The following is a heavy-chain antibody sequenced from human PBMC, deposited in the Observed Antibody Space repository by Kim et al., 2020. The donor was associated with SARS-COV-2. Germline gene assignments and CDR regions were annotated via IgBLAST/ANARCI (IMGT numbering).Heavy chain of an antibody. CDR3: AREIYDFWSGYYRNNWFDP. J-gene: IGHJ5*02. D-gene: IGHD3-3*01. V-gene: IGHV4-39*07. CDR1: GGSISSSSYY. Sequence: SETLSLTCTVSGGSISSSSYYWGWIRQPPGKGLEWIGSIYYSGSTYYNPSLKSRVTISVDTSKNQFSLKLSSVTAADTAVYYCAREIYDFWSGYYRNNWFDPWGQGTLVTVSS. CDR2: IYYSGST.